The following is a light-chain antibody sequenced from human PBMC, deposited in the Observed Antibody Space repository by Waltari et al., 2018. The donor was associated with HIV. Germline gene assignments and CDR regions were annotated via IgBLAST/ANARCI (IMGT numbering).Light chain of an antibody. Sequence: SVLMQPPSVSGAPGQRVTISCTGNTSTIATNHDVYWSQHFQGTAPQLLIYGDSIRPSGVPDRFSGSKAGTSASLAITGLQAEDEGYYYCQSYDNTLRGSRVFGGGTKVTVL. J-gene: IGLJ3*02. CDR1: TSTIATNHD. CDR3: QSYDNTLRGSRV. CDR2: GDS. V-gene: IGLV1-40*01.